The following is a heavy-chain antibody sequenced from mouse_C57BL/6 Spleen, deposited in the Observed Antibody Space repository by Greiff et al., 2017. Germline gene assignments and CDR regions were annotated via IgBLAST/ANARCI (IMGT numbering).Heavy chain of an antibody. J-gene: IGHJ3*01. CDR3: ASSRQLRLQTWCAY. CDR1: GYTFTDYY. D-gene: IGHD3-2*02. Sequence: VQLQQSGAELVRPGASVKLSCKASGYTFTDYYINWVKQRTGQGLEWIARIYPGSGNTYYNEKFKGKATLTAEKYSSTAYKQLSGLTSADTAVYFDASSRQLRLQTWCAYWGQGTLVTVSA. CDR2: IYPGSGNT. V-gene: IGHV1-76*01.